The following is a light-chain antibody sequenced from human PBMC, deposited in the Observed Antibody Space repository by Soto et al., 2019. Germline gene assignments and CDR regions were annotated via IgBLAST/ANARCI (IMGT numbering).Light chain of an antibody. CDR3: QQYNSYPDR. CDR2: DAS. Sequence: DIKMTQSPSTLSASVGDRVTITCRASQSISSWLAWYQQKPGKAPKLLIYDASSLESGVPSRFSGSGSGTEFTLTISSLQPDDFATYYCQQYNSYPDRFGQGTKLEIK. V-gene: IGKV1-5*01. J-gene: IGKJ2*01. CDR1: QSISSW.